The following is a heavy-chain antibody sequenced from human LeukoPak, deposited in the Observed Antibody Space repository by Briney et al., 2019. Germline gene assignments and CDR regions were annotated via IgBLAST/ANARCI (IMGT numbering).Heavy chain of an antibody. CDR1: GYTFTGYY. CDR3: ARGSIVVVPAARGNWFDL. Sequence: GASVKVSCKASGYTFTGYYMHWVRQAPGQGLEWMGWINPNSGGTNYAQKFQGRVTMTRDTSISTAYMELSRLRSDDTAVYYCARGSIVVVPAARGNWFDLWGQGTLVTVSS. V-gene: IGHV1-2*02. CDR2: INPNSGGT. J-gene: IGHJ5*02. D-gene: IGHD2-2*01.